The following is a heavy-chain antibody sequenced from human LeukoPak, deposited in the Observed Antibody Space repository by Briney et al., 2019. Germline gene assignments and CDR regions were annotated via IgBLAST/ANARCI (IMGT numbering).Heavy chain of an antibody. CDR3: ARGSSSGWLYFDY. CDR2: INHSGST. CDR1: GGSFSGYY. V-gene: IGHV4-34*01. D-gene: IGHD6-19*01. Sequence: PSETLSLTCAVYGGSFSGYYWSWIRQPPGKGLEWIGEINHSGSTNYNPSLKSRVTISVDTSKNQFSLKLSSVTAADTAVYYCARGSSSGWLYFDYWGQGTLVTVSS. J-gene: IGHJ4*02.